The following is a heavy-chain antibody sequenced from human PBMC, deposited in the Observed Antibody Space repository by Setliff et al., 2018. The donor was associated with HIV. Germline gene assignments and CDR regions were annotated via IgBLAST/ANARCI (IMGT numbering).Heavy chain of an antibody. D-gene: IGHD3-22*01. CDR1: GGTFSLHY. CDR3: ARDRLTYYFDY. J-gene: IGHJ4*02. Sequence: SETLSLTCAVSGGTFSLHYYTWIRQSPLRGLEWIGEINHSGGTRYNPSLESRVTISVDTSKNQFSLKLSSVTAADTAVYYCARDRLTYYFDYWGQGILVTVSS. CDR2: INHSGGT. V-gene: IGHV4-34*01.